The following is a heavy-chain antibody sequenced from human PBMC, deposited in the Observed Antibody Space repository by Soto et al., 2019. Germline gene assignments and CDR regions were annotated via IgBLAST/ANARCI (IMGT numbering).Heavy chain of an antibody. CDR3: AREVTGLNAFDI. CDR2: ISHDGVQK. V-gene: IGHV3-30-3*01. D-gene: IGHD5-18*01. Sequence: QVQLVESGGGVVHPGRSLRLYCAASGLTFDNYAMSWVRQAPGQGLEWVSVISHDGVQKFYADSVKGRFTISRENSKNTLYLEMNTLRAEDTAVYYCAREVTGLNAFDIWGQGTTVTVSS. J-gene: IGHJ3*02. CDR1: GLTFDNYA.